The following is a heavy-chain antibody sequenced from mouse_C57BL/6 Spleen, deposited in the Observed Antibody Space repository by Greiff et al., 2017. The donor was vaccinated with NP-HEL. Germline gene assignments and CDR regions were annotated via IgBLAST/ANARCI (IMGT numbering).Heavy chain of an antibody. V-gene: IGHV1-69*01. D-gene: IGHD1-1*01. CDR2: IDPSDSYT. Sequence: QVQLQQPGAELVMPGASVKLSCKASGYTFTSYWMHWVKQRPGQGLEWIGEIDPSDSYTNYNQKFKGKSTLTVDKSSSPAYMQLSSLTSEDSAVYYCARWGYGSSPFDYWGQGTTLTVSS. CDR3: ARWGYGSSPFDY. CDR1: GYTFTSYW. J-gene: IGHJ2*01.